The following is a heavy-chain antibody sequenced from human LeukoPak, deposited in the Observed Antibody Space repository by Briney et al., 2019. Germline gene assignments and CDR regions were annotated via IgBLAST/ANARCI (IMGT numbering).Heavy chain of an antibody. V-gene: IGHV1-2*02. CDR3: ARGGSTVFGVIND. D-gene: IGHD3-3*01. Sequence: ASVKVSCKASGYTFTNHYMHWVRQAPGQGLEWMGWTHPNSDGTNYALKFQGQVTMTRDTSINTAYMELRSLRSDDTAIYYCARGGSTVFGVINDWGQGTLVTVSS. CDR2: THPNSDGT. J-gene: IGHJ4*02. CDR1: GYTFTNHY.